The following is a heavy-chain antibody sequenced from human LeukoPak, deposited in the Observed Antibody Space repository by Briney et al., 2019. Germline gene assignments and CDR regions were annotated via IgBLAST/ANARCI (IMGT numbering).Heavy chain of an antibody. D-gene: IGHD6-13*01. CDR3: ATYSSSLPDYSSESTYMDV. CDR1: GGSFSGYY. CDR2: INHSGST. V-gene: IGHV4-34*01. J-gene: IGHJ6*03. Sequence: SETLSLTCAVYGGSFSGYYWSWIRQPPGKGLEWIGEINHSGSTNYDPSLKSRVTISVDTSKNQFSLKLSSVTAADTAVYYCATYSSSLPDYSSESTYMDVWGKGTTVTVSS.